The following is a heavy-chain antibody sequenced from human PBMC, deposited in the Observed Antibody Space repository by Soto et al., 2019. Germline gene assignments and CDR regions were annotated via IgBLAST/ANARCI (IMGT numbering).Heavy chain of an antibody. CDR1: GYTFTSYD. CDR2: MNPNSGNT. J-gene: IGHJ6*02. CDR3: GRGGRRSSMGWWYYGMDV. V-gene: IGHV1-8*01. Sequence: ASVKVSCKASGYTFTSYDINWVRQATGQGLEWMGWMNPNSGNTGYAQKFQGRVTMTRNTSISTAYMELSSLRSEDTAVYYCGRGGRRSSMGWWYYGMDVWGQGTTVTVSS. D-gene: IGHD2-8*02.